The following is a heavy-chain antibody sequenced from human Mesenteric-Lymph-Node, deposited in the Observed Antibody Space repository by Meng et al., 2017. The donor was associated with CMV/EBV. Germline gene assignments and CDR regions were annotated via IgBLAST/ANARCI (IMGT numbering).Heavy chain of an antibody. CDR1: GFTLTSYE. CDR3: ATDDYGGNPAY. CDR2: IRSSDRI. J-gene: IGHJ4*02. D-gene: IGHD4-23*01. Sequence: GGSLRLSCVVSGFTLTSYEMNWVRQAPGKGLEWVSYIRSSDRIYYADSVKGRFTISRDNAKNSLYLQMNSLRAEDTALYYCATDDYGGNPAYWGQGTLVTVSS. V-gene: IGHV3-48*03.